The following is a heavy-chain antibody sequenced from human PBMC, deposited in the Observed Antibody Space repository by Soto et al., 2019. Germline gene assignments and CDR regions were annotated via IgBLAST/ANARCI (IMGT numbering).Heavy chain of an antibody. CDR3: ASDRYDSSGYYIDY. Sequence: LSLTCTVSGGSISSGGYYWSWIRQHPGKGLEWIGYIYYSGSTYYNPSLKSRVTISVDTSKNQFSLKLSSVTAADTAVYYCASDRYDSSGYYIDYWGQGTLVTVSS. CDR2: IYYSGST. J-gene: IGHJ4*02. V-gene: IGHV4-31*03. CDR1: GGSISSGGYY. D-gene: IGHD3-22*01.